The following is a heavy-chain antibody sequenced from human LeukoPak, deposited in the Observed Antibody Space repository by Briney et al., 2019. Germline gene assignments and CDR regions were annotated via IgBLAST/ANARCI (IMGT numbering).Heavy chain of an antibody. CDR1: GFTFSSYA. J-gene: IGHJ4*02. CDR3: ARPPHSCSSTSCYSQY. Sequence: PGRSLRLSCAASGFTFSSYAMHWVRQAPGKGLEWVAVISYDGSNKYYADSVKGRFTISRDNSKNTLYLQMSSLRAEDTAVYFCARPPHSCSSTSCYSQYWGQGALVTVSP. V-gene: IGHV3-30-3*01. D-gene: IGHD2-2*02. CDR2: ISYDGSNK.